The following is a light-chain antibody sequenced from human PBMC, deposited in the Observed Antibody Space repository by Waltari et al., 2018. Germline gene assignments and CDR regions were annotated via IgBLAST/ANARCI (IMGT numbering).Light chain of an antibody. CDR3: CSYTKTKTVV. CDR2: DVS. Sequence: QSALTQPASVSGSPGQSITISCTGTTDHVYDYNIVSWYQLHPGRAPKVILFDVSNRPSGVSRRFSGSKSRSTASLTISGLQAEDEADYYCCSYTKTKTVVFGGGTKVTVL. V-gene: IGLV2-14*03. CDR1: TDHVYDYNI. J-gene: IGLJ2*01.